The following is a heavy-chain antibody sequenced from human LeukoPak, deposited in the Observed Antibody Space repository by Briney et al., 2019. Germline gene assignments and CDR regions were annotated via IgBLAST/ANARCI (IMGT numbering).Heavy chain of an antibody. Sequence: GGSLRLSCAASGFTVSSNCMSWVREAPGKGREWVSAVYSGGETYYADSVKGRFTISRDNSKNTVYLQMHSLRAEDTAVYYCAREGSYYEFDYWGQGTLVTVSS. D-gene: IGHD1-26*01. J-gene: IGHJ4*02. V-gene: IGHV3-53*01. CDR1: GFTVSSNC. CDR3: AREGSYYEFDY. CDR2: VYSGGET.